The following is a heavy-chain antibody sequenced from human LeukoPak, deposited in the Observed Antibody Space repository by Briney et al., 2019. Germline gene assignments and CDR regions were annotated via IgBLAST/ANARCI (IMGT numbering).Heavy chain of an antibody. CDR3: ARDQEYSSSSDV. Sequence: GGSLRLSCAASGFTFSSYSVNWVRQAPGKGLEWVSYISSSSSTIYYADSVKGRFTISRDNAKNSLYLQMNSLRAEDTAAYYCARDQEYSSSSDVWGKGTTVTVSS. CDR1: GFTFSSYS. J-gene: IGHJ6*04. CDR2: ISSSSSTI. V-gene: IGHV3-48*01. D-gene: IGHD6-6*01.